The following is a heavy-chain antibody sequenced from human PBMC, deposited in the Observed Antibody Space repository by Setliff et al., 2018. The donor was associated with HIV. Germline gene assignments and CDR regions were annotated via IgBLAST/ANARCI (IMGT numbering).Heavy chain of an antibody. CDR1: GGSISSRSYY. D-gene: IGHD4-17*01. CDR3: ARRAGDYGDYYFDS. V-gene: IGHV4-39*01. J-gene: IGHJ4*02. CDR2: IYYYSGST. Sequence: SETLSLTCTVSGGSISSRSYYWGWIRQPPGKGLEWIGYIYYYSGSTYYNPSLKSRVTISVDTSKNQFSLKLSSVTAADTAVYYCARRAGDYGDYYFDSWGQGSLVTVSS.